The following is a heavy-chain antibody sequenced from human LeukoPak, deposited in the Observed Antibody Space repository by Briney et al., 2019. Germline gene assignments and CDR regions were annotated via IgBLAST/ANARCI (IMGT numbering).Heavy chain of an antibody. D-gene: IGHD2-2*01. Sequence: SVKVSCTASGGTFSSYAISWVRQAPGQGLEWMGGIIPIFGTANYAQKFQGRVTITADESTSTAYMELSSLRSEDTAVYYCALGCSSTSCPTEDYYYYGMDVWGQGTTVTVSS. V-gene: IGHV1-69*13. J-gene: IGHJ6*02. CDR1: GGTFSSYA. CDR3: ALGCSSTSCPTEDYYYYGMDV. CDR2: IIPIFGTA.